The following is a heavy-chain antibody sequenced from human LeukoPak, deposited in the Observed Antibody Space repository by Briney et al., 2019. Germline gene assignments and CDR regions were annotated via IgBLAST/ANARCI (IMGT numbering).Heavy chain of an antibody. J-gene: IGHJ1*01. CDR2: IYPGDSDT. CDR3: ARSGYSSSWYPSGYFQH. V-gene: IGHV5-51*01. Sequence: GESLKISCKGSGYSFTSYWIGWVRQMPGKGLGWMGIIYPGDSDTRYSPSFQGQVTISADKSISTAYLQWSSLRASDTAMYYCARSGYSSSWYPSGYFQHWGQGTLVTVSS. D-gene: IGHD6-13*01. CDR1: GYSFTSYW.